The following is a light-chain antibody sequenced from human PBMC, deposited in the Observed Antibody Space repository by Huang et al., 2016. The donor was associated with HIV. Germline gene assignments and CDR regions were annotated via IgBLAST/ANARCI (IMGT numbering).Light chain of an antibody. CDR2: GSS. CDR3: QQYNTSPRT. Sequence: ENLMTQSPSTLSVSQGEGATLSCRASQSVFKNFAWYQQKPGQAPKLLIYGSSTRAAGIPARFSGSGSGTDFTLTISSLQSEDFAVYYCQQYNTSPRTFGQGTKVEV. J-gene: IGKJ1*01. V-gene: IGKV3-15*01. CDR1: QSVFKN.